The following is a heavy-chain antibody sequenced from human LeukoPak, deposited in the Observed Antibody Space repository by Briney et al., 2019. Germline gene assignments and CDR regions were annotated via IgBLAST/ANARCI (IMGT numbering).Heavy chain of an antibody. CDR1: GGSFSDYY. J-gene: IGHJ4*02. V-gene: IGHV4-34*01. D-gene: IGHD6-19*01. CDR3: ARSRKVMRGGIAVAAPPFDY. CDR2: INHSGSN. Sequence: SETLSLTCAGYGGSFSDYYLSWIRQPPGKGLEWIGDINHSGSNNYNPSRKSRVTISVDTFKNQFSLKLSSVTAADTGVYYCARSRKVMRGGIAVAAPPFDYWGQGTLVTVSS.